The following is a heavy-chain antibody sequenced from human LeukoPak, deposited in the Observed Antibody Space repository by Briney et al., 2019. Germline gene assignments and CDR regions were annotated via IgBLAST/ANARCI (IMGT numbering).Heavy chain of an antibody. D-gene: IGHD3-16*01. V-gene: IGHV4-31*03. CDR3: ARDIGDYGWFDP. CDR1: GGSISSGGYY. J-gene: IGHJ5*02. CDR2: IYYSGST. Sequence: SQTLSLTCTVSGGSISSGGYYWSWIRQHPGKGLEWIGYIYYSGSTYYNPSLKSRVTISVDTSKNQFSLKLSSVTAADTAVYYCARDIGDYGWFDPWGQGTLVTVSS.